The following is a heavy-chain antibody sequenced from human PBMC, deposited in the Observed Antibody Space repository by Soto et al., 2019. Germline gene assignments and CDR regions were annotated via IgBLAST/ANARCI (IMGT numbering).Heavy chain of an antibody. D-gene: IGHD4-17*01. J-gene: IGHJ4*02. Sequence: QVQLVQSGGEVKKPGASVKVSCKASGYIFNSFGISWVRQAPGQGLEWMGWISAYTGNTKYAQNFQGRVTMTTDTSTSTGYMELRSLRSDDTGVYYCARRWTTGEIDYWGQGTLVTVSS. CDR1: GYIFNSFG. V-gene: IGHV1-18*01. CDR3: ARRWTTGEIDY. CDR2: ISAYTGNT.